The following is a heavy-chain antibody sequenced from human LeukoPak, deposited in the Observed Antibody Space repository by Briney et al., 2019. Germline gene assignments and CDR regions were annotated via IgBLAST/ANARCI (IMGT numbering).Heavy chain of an antibody. CDR1: GLTVSSEY. V-gene: IGHV3-53*01. CDR2: IYGVGAT. Sequence: QPGGSLRLSCAAYGLTVSSEYLAWVRQAPGKGLEWISVIYGVGATYYADSVQGRFTISRDTYSNALYLQMNSLRVEDTAVYHCARLLPASRHYFDYWGQGTLVTVSS. J-gene: IGHJ4*02. CDR3: ARLLPASRHYFDY. D-gene: IGHD2-15*01.